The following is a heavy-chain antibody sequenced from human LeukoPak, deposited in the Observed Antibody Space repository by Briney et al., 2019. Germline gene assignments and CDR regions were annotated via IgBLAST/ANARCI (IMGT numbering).Heavy chain of an antibody. Sequence: SETLSLTCAVSGGSISSSNWWSWIRQPPGKGLEWIGEIYHSGSTNYNPSLKSRVTISVDKSKTQFSLKLSSVTAADTAVYYCARGVAAAGTYNWFDPWGQGTLVTVSS. V-gene: IGHV4-4*02. CDR3: ARGVAAAGTYNWFDP. D-gene: IGHD6-13*01. CDR1: GGSISSSNW. CDR2: IYHSGST. J-gene: IGHJ5*02.